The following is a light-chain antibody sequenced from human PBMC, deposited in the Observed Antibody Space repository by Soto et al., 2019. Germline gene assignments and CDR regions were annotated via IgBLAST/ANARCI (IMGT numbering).Light chain of an antibody. CDR2: AAS. J-gene: IGKJ1*01. V-gene: IGKV1-8*01. CDR1: QGISSY. Sequence: ASLMTQSPSSFSASTGDRIAITCRASQGISSYLAWYQQKPGKAPKILIYAASTLQSGVPSRFSGSGSGTEFTLTINSLLSEDFGVYYCQQYKRWPTFGQGTTV. CDR3: QQYKRWPT.